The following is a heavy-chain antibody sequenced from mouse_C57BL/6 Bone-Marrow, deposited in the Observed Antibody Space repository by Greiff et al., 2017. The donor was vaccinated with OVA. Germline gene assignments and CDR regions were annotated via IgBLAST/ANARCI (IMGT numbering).Heavy chain of an antibody. J-gene: IGHJ2*01. Sequence: EVKLQESGPGLVKPSQTVFLTCTVTGISITTGNYRWSWIRQFPGNKLEWIGYIYYSGTITYNPSLTSRTTITRDTPKNQFFLEMNSLTAEDTATYYCAREERGSGFDYWGQGTTLTVSS. V-gene: IGHV3-5*01. D-gene: IGHD1-1*01. CDR3: AREERGSGFDY. CDR2: IYYSGTI. CDR1: GISITTGNYR.